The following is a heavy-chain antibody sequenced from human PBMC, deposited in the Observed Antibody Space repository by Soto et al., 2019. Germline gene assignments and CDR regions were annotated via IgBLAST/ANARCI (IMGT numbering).Heavy chain of an antibody. D-gene: IGHD6-19*01. CDR2: ISYDGSNK. Sequence: QVQLVESGGGVVQPGRSLRLSCAASGFTFSSYGMHWVRQAPGKGLEWVAVISYDGSNKYYADSVKGRFTISRDNSKNTLYLQMNSLRAEDTAVYYCAKGGIAVAGLARPYYYYGMDVWGQGTTVTVSS. V-gene: IGHV3-30*18. CDR1: GFTFSSYG. CDR3: AKGGIAVAGLARPYYYYGMDV. J-gene: IGHJ6*02.